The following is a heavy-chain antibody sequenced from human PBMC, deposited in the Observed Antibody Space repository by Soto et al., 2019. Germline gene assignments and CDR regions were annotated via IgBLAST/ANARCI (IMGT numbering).Heavy chain of an antibody. Sequence: QVQLVESGGGVVQPGRSLRLSCAASGFTFSSYGMQWVRQAPGKGLEWVAVISYDGSNKYYADSVKGRFTISRDNSKNMLYLQMTSRRAEDTVVYYCAKRAYYYDSSGPEGLEYFQHWGQGTLVTVSS. CDR1: GFTFSSYG. CDR3: AKRAYYYDSSGPEGLEYFQH. CDR2: ISYDGSNK. V-gene: IGHV3-30*18. D-gene: IGHD3-22*01. J-gene: IGHJ1*01.